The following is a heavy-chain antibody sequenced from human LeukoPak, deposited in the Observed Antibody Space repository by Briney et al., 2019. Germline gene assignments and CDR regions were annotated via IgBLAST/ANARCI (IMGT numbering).Heavy chain of an antibody. V-gene: IGHV4-39*01. D-gene: IGHD4-23*01. Sequence: SETLSLTCTVSGASVTSTNYFWARIRQPPGKGLEWIGTIHYSGTTYYNPSLESRLTISVDTSKKQFSLRLNSVTAADTSVYFCARRDYDDNPPWHWGPGTLVTVSS. J-gene: IGHJ4*02. CDR2: IHYSGTT. CDR3: ARRDYDDNPPWH. CDR1: GASVTSTNYF.